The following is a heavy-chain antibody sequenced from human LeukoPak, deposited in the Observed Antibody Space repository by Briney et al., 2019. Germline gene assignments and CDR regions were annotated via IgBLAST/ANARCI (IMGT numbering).Heavy chain of an antibody. Sequence: TSGTLSLTCAVSGGSINSSNWWSWVRQPPGKGLEWIGEIYHSGSTNYNPSLKSRVTISVDKSKNQFSLKLSSVTAADTAVYYCARDSDYVWGSYRPPGYFDYWGQGTLVTVSS. J-gene: IGHJ4*02. V-gene: IGHV4-4*02. CDR1: GGSINSSNW. D-gene: IGHD3-16*02. CDR2: IYHSGST. CDR3: ARDSDYVWGSYRPPGYFDY.